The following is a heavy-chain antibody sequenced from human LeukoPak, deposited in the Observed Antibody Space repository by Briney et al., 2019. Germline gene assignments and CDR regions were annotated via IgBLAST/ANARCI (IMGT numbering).Heavy chain of an antibody. CDR2: IMPDGGVK. CDR3: ASQPAVIDLDL. CDR1: GFTFSNYW. Sequence: GGSLRLSCAASGFTFSNYWMSWVRQAPGKGLEWVANIMPDGGVKSYVDSVKGRFTISRDNARNSLYLQMHGLRVEDTAVYYCASQPAVIDLDLWGQGSLVTVSS. J-gene: IGHJ5*02. D-gene: IGHD2-21*01. V-gene: IGHV3-7*01.